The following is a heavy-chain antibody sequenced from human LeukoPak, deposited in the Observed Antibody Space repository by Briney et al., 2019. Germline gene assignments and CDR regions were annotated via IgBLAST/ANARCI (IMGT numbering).Heavy chain of an antibody. V-gene: IGHV3-23*01. CDR2: ISDSGGST. D-gene: IGHD2-8*01. CDR3: ANNGGPDAFDI. J-gene: IGHJ3*02. Sequence: GGSLRLSCTASGFTFSSYAMSWVRQAPGKGLEWVSTISDSGGSTYYADSVKGRFTISRDNSKNTLYLQMNSLRAEDTAVYYCANNGGPDAFDIWGQGTMVTVSA. CDR1: GFTFSSYA.